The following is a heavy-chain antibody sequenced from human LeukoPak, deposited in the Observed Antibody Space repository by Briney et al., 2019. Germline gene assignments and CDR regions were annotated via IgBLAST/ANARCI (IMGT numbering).Heavy chain of an antibody. J-gene: IGHJ3*02. V-gene: IGHV4-59*01. CDR2: IYYSGST. CDR3: ARFGLVVPAARVFDI. Sequence: SETLSLTCTVSGGSISSYYWSWIRQPPGKGLEWIGYIYYSGSTNYNPSLKSRVTISVDTSKNQFSLKLSSATAADTAVYYCARFGLVVPAARVFDIWGQGTMVTVSS. D-gene: IGHD2-2*01. CDR1: GGSISSYY.